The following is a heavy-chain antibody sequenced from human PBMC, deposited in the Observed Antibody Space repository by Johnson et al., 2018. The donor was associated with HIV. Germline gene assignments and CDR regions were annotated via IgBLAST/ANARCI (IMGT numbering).Heavy chain of an antibody. CDR1: GFTFSSYA. Sequence: VQLVESGGGVVQPGRSLRLSCAASGFTFSSYAMHWVRQAPGKGLEWVAVISYDGSNQYYADSVKGRFTISRDNSKNTVFLQMNSLRPEDTAMYYCAAYYEFGSGCCRSGFDIGGQGTMVTVSS. CDR3: AAYYEFGSGCCRSGFDI. D-gene: IGHD3-3*01. CDR2: ISYDGSNQ. V-gene: IGHV3-30*04. J-gene: IGHJ3*02.